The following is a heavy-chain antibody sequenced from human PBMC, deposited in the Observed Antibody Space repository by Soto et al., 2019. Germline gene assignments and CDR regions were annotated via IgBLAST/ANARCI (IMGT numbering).Heavy chain of an antibody. D-gene: IGHD2-15*01. CDR2: ISSSSSTI. J-gene: IGHJ2*01. CDR1: RFTFSRYS. Sequence: EVQLVESGGGLVQPGGSLRLSCAASRFTFSRYSMNWVRQAPGKGLEWVSYISSSSSTIYYADSVKGRFTISRDNAKNSLYLQMNSLRDEDTAVYYCASAGYCSGGSCPGGFDLWGRGTLVTVSS. V-gene: IGHV3-48*02. CDR3: ASAGYCSGGSCPGGFDL.